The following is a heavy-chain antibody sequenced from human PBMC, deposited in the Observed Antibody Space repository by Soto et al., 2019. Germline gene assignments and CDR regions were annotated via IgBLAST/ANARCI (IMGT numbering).Heavy chain of an antibody. CDR3: ARGAGHTGYDFELDY. CDR2: ISHDGINI. CDR1: GFTFNTYG. V-gene: IGHV3-30*03. Sequence: QVRLVESGGGVVQPGRSLRLSCAASGFTFNTYGMHWVRQAPGKGLEWVALISHDGINIYYGDSVKGRFTISRDNSKNTLYLQMNSLRTGHTAVYFCARGAGHTGYDFELDYWGQGTLVTVSS. J-gene: IGHJ4*02. D-gene: IGHD5-12*01.